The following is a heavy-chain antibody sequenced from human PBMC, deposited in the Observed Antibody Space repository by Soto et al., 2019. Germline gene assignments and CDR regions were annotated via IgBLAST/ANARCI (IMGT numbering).Heavy chain of an antibody. CDR2: IIPILGIA. CDR3: AREAYCSGGSCYSDFFDY. J-gene: IGHJ4*02. CDR1: GGTFSSYT. Sequence: QVQLVQSGAEVKKPGSSVKVSCKASGGTFSSYTISWVRQAPGQGLEWMGSIIPILGIANYAQKFQGRVTITADKSTSTAYMELSSLRSEDTSVYYCAREAYCSGGSCYSDFFDYWGQGTLVTVSS. D-gene: IGHD2-15*01. V-gene: IGHV1-69*08.